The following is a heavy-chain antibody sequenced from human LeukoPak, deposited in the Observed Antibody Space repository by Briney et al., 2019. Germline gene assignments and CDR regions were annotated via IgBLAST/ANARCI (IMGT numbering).Heavy chain of an antibody. CDR1: GFTFSSYG. CDR2: IWYDGSNK. V-gene: IGHV3-33*01. D-gene: IGHD5-12*01. J-gene: IGHJ4*02. CDR3: ARDLLGYDEPFDY. Sequence: GRSLRLSCAASGFTFSSYGMHWVRQAPGKGLEWVAVIWYDGSNKYYADSVKGRFTISRDNSKNTLYLQMNSLRAEDTAVYYCARDLLGYDEPFDYWGQGTLVTVSS.